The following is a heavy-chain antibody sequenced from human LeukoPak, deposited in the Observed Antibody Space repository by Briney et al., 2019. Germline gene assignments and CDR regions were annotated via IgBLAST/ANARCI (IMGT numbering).Heavy chain of an antibody. CDR1: GGSISSGGYY. Sequence: SQTLSLTCTVSGGSISSGGYYWSWIRQHPGKGLEWIGYIYYSGSTYYNPSLKSRVAISVDTSKNQFSLKLSSVTAADTAVYYCARDLTYCGGDCHWFDPWGQGTLVTVSS. J-gene: IGHJ5*02. CDR2: IYYSGST. CDR3: ARDLTYCGGDCHWFDP. D-gene: IGHD2-21*02. V-gene: IGHV4-31*03.